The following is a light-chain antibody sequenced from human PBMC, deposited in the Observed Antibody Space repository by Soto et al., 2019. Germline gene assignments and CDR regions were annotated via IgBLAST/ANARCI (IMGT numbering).Light chain of an antibody. Sequence: QSALTQPASVSGSPGQSITISCTGTSSDVGGYNYVSWYQQHPGKAPKHMIYEVSNRPSGVSNRFSGSKPGNTASLTISGLQAEDEADYYCSSYTSSSTHYVFGTGTKVTVL. V-gene: IGLV2-14*01. CDR1: SSDVGGYNY. J-gene: IGLJ1*01. CDR3: SSYTSSSTHYV. CDR2: EVS.